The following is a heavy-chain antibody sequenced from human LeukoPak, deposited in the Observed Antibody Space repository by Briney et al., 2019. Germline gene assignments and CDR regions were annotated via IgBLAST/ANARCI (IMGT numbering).Heavy chain of an antibody. J-gene: IGHJ4*02. CDR1: GGSISTYY. Sequence: SETLSLTCTVSGGSISTYYWSWIRQPPGKGLELIGYVYYSGNTNYNPSPKSRVTLSVDTSKNQFSLKLTSVTAADTAVYYCARGGYSSSWYTVGYWGQGTLVTVSS. CDR2: VYYSGNT. D-gene: IGHD6-13*01. CDR3: ARGGYSSSWYTVGY. V-gene: IGHV4-59*01.